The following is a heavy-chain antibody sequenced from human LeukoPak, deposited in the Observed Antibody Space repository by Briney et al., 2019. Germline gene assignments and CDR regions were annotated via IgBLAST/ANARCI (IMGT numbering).Heavy chain of an antibody. CDR2: IIPIFGTA. CDR1: GGTFSSYA. D-gene: IGHD4-17*01. J-gene: IGHJ4*02. Sequence: ASVKVSCKASGGTFSSYAISWVRQAPGQGLEWMGGIIPIFGTANYAQKFQGRVTITADESTRTAYMVLSSLGSEDTAVYYCASGVAYGDYAELVFDYWGQGTLVTVSS. CDR3: ASGVAYGDYAELVFDY. V-gene: IGHV1-69*13.